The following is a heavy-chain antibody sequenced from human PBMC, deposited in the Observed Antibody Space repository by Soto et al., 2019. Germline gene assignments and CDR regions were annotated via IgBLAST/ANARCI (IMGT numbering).Heavy chain of an antibody. CDR3: ARVKYYYDSSGYSPDYFDY. CDR2: ISSNGGST. D-gene: IGHD3-22*01. CDR1: GFTFSSYA. Sequence: GGSLRLSCSASGFTFSSYAMHWVRQAPGKGLEYVSVISSNGGSTYYADSVKGRFTISRDNSKNTLYLQMSSLRAEDTAVYYCARVKYYYDSSGYSPDYFDYWGQGTLVTVS. J-gene: IGHJ4*02. V-gene: IGHV3-64D*06.